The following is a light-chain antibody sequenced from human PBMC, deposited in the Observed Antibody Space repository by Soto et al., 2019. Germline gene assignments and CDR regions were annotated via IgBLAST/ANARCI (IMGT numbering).Light chain of an antibody. V-gene: IGKV1-39*01. CDR3: QQSFTTPRT. CDR2: GAS. CDR1: QSIANY. Sequence: DIQMTQSPSSLSASVGDRVTITCRASQSIANYLNWYQQRPGKAPKLLIYGASTLHSGVPSNFSGSRYGTDFTLTISGLQLEDFATYYCQQSFTTPRTFGQGTKVEIK. J-gene: IGKJ1*01.